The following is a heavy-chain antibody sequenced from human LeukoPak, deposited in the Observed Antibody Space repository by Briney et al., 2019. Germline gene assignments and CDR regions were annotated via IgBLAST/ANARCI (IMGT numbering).Heavy chain of an antibody. V-gene: IGHV4-59*08. CDR3: ALKIGDTAIFDF. D-gene: IGHD5-18*01. CDR1: GESISGFY. Sequence: SETLSLTCTVSGESISGFYWNWIRQPPGKGLEWIGYIYYSGSTNYNPSLKSRVTISIDTSKNQFSLKLSSVTAADTAIYYCALKIGDTAIFDFWGQGTLVTVSS. CDR2: IYYSGST. J-gene: IGHJ4*02.